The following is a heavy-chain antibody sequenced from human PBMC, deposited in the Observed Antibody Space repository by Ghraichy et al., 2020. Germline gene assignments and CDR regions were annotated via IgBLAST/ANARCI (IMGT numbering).Heavy chain of an antibody. J-gene: IGHJ6*02. CDR1: GYTFTSYD. CDR3: ARITLDFWSGYYVDYYYAMDV. V-gene: IGHV1-8*01. D-gene: IGHD3-3*01. Sequence: ALVKVSCKTSGYTFTSYDINWVRQATGQGLEWMGWMNPNSGNTGYAQKFQGRVTMTRNTSISTAYMELSSLRSEDTAVYYCARITLDFWSGYYVDYYYAMDVWGQGTTVTVSS. CDR2: MNPNSGNT.